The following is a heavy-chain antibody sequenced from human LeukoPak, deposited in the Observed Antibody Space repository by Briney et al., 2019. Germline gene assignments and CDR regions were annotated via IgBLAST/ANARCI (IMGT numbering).Heavy chain of an antibody. J-gene: IGHJ6*02. CDR3: ARDLAAADQPPFRYYYYGMDV. V-gene: IGHV3-33*01. CDR2: TWYDGSNK. CDR1: GLTFSSYG. D-gene: IGHD6-13*01. Sequence: PGGSLRLSCAASGLTFSSYGMHWVRQAPGKGLEWVAVTWYDGSNKYYADSVKGRFTISRDNSKNTLYLQMNSLRAEDTAVYYCARDLAAADQPPFRYYYYGMDVWGQGTTVTVSS.